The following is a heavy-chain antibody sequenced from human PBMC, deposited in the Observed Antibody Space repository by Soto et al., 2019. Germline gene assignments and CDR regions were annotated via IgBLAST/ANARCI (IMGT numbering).Heavy chain of an antibody. J-gene: IGHJ4*02. CDR2: SNPSGGRP. Sequence: QVLLVQSGAEVTRPGASLKVSCKASGYNFISHYIHWVRQAPGQGLEWLGFSNPSGGRPTHAQNFPGSLSMTRATSSSTVYMELSGLRSEDAAVYYCARDYVSRKSSLSDFDYWGQGTLVTGAS. D-gene: IGHD6-6*01. CDR1: GYNFISHY. V-gene: IGHV1-46*01. CDR3: ARDYVSRKSSLSDFDY.